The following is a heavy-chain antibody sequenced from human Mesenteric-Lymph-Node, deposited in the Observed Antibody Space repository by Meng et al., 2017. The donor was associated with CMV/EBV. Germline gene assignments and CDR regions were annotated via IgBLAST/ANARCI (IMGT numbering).Heavy chain of an antibody. Sequence: ASVKVSCKTSGYTFTAYNIHWVRQAPGQGLEWMGIINPSDGTTRHARKFQGRVTMTRDTSTSTVYMDLSGLRSEDTSVYYCARDLDSGSYWWYWGQGTLVTVSS. CDR2: INPSDGTT. V-gene: IGHV1-46*03. D-gene: IGHD1-26*01. CDR3: ARDLDSGSYWWY. CDR1: GYTFTAYN. J-gene: IGHJ4*02.